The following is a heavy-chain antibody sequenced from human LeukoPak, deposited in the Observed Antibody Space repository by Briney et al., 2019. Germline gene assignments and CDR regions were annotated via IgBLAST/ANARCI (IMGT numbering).Heavy chain of an antibody. V-gene: IGHV4-39*01. CDR1: GGSISSSSYY. CDR3: ASQSPRYCSSTSCGGY. Sequence: PSETLSLTCTVSGGSISSSSYYWGWIRQPPGKGLEWIGSIYYSGSTYYNPSLKSRVTISVDTSKNQFSLKLSSVTAADTAVYYCASQSPRYCSSTSCGGYRGQGTLVTVSS. J-gene: IGHJ4*02. D-gene: IGHD2-2*01. CDR2: IYYSGST.